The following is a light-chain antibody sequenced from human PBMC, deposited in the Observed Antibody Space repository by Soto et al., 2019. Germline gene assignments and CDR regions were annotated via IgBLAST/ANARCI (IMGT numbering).Light chain of an antibody. V-gene: IGKV1-33*01. CDR2: DAS. J-gene: IGKJ5*01. CDR1: QDISNY. CDR3: QQYSHLIT. Sequence: DLQMTQSPSSLSASVGDRVTITCQASQDISNYLNWYQQKLGKAPKLLIYDASNLETGVPSRFSGSGSGTDFTFTISSLQPEDIATYYCQQYSHLITFGQGTRLEIK.